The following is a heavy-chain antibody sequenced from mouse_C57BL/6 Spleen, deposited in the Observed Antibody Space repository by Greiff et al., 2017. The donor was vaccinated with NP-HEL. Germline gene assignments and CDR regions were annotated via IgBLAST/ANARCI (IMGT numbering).Heavy chain of an antibody. D-gene: IGHD2-4*01. V-gene: IGHV1-80*01. CDR2: IYPGDGDT. J-gene: IGHJ3*01. CDR3: AKTIYYDYGGFAY. Sequence: QVQLKESGAELVKPGASVKISCKASGYAFSSYWMNWVKQRPGKGLEWIGQIYPGDGDTNYNGKFKGKATLTADKSSSTAYMQLSSLTSEDSAVYFCAKTIYYDYGGFAYWGQGTLVTVSA. CDR1: GYAFSSYW.